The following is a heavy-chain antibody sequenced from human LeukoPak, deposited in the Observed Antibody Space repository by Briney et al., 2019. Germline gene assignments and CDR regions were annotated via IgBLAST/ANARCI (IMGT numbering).Heavy chain of an antibody. J-gene: IGHJ4*02. CDR2: IKEDGSEE. D-gene: IGHD6-13*01. V-gene: IGHV3-7*01. CDR1: GFTLGNYW. CDR3: ARDPAAWDY. Sequence: GGSLRLSCAASGFTLGNYWMSWVRQAPGKGLEWVANIKEDGSEEYYVDSVKGRFTISRDNTKNSLYLQMNSLRAEDTAVYYCARDPAAWDYWGQGTLVTVSS.